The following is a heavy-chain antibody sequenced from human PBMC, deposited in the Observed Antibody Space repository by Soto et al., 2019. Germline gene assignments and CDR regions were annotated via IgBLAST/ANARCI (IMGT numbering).Heavy chain of an antibody. CDR1: GYTFPYFG. CDR2: INPANGDT. J-gene: IGHJ4*02. CDR3: ARRVGDGQFDF. D-gene: IGHD1-26*01. Sequence: QVQLVQSGAEVKKPGASVRFSCRASGYTFPYFGIHWVRQAPGQSLEWMGSINPANGDTPYSQKFQGRVTITSDTSATTVYMEMVRLTSADTAVYYCARRVGDGQFDFWGQGTLITVSS. V-gene: IGHV1-3*01.